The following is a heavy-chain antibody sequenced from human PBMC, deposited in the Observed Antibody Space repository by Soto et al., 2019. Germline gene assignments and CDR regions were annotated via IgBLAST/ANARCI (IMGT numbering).Heavy chain of an antibody. Sequence: QLLLQESGPGLVKPSETLSLTCTVSGGSILDSTYYWAWIRQSPGKGLEWIGTIFYSGGTFYTPSLKSRVTVSVDTSNTQFSLKVSSVTAADTAVYYCARQASGYYYGWFDPWGQGTLVTVSS. CDR1: GGSILDSTYY. V-gene: IGHV4-39*01. CDR2: IFYSGGT. CDR3: ARQASGYYYGWFDP. J-gene: IGHJ5*02. D-gene: IGHD3-22*01.